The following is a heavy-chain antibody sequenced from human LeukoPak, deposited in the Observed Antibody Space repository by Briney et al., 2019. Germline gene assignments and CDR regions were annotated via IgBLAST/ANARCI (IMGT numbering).Heavy chain of an antibody. V-gene: IGHV3-13*05. CDR1: GFTFSSHD. CDR2: IGTAGDP. D-gene: IGHD6-19*01. Sequence: GGSLRLSCAASGFTFSSHDMHWVRQATGKGLEWVSAIGTAGDPYYPGSVKGRFTISRENAKNSLYLQMNSLRAGDTAVYYCARGSSGWYEDAFDIWGQGTMVTVSS. CDR3: ARGSSGWYEDAFDI. J-gene: IGHJ3*02.